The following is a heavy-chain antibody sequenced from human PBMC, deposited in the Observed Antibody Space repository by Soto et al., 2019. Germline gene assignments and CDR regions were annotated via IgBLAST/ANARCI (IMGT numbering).Heavy chain of an antibody. CDR2: ISSNGGNT. V-gene: IGHV3-64D*06. CDR1: GFTFRSHG. D-gene: IGHD6-13*01. Sequence: GGSLRLSCAASGFTFRSHGMHWVRQAPGKGLEYVSAISSNGGNTYYADSVKGRFTISRDTSKNTLYLQMSSLRPEDTAVYYCVKASYTSSWYAQHWGQGTLVTVSS. CDR3: VKASYTSSWYAQH. J-gene: IGHJ1*01.